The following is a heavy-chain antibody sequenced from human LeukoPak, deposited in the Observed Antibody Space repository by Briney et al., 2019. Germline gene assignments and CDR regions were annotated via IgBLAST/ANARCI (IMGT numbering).Heavy chain of an antibody. V-gene: IGHV4-39*07. CDR2: IYYSGST. D-gene: IGHD4-17*01. CDR3: ARAGRVLYGWFDP. Sequence: SETLSLTCTVSGGSISSSSYYWGWLRQPPGKGLEWIVSIYYSGSTYYNPSLKSRVTISVDTSKNQFSLKLSSVTAADTAVYYCARAGRVLYGWFDPWGQGTLVTVSS. J-gene: IGHJ5*02. CDR1: GGSISSSSYY.